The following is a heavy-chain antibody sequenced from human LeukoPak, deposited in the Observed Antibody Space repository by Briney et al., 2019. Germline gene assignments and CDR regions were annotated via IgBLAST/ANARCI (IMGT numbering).Heavy chain of an antibody. J-gene: IGHJ4*02. V-gene: IGHV3-7*03. CDR2: IKGNGREK. CDR3: LQRGFDY. Sequence: GGPLRLSCAASGFTFSSCWMTWVRQAPGKGLEWVANIKGNGREKYYVDSVKGRFTISRDNAKNSLYLQMNSLRVEDTAVYYCLQRGFDYWGQGTLVTVSS. CDR1: GFTFSSCW. D-gene: IGHD4-11*01.